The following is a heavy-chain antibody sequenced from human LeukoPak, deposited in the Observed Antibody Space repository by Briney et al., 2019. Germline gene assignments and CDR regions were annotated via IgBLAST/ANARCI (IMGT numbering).Heavy chain of an antibody. Sequence: SETLSLTCTVSGGSISSSSYYWGWIRQPPGKGLEWIGSIYYSGSTYYNPSLKSRVTISVDTSKNQFSLKLGSVTAADTAVYYCARDSRGSGSYYSNFDYWGQGTLVPSPQ. CDR3: ARDSRGSGSYYSNFDY. CDR2: IYYSGST. J-gene: IGHJ4*02. V-gene: IGHV4-39*07. CDR1: GGSISSSSYY. D-gene: IGHD3-10*01.